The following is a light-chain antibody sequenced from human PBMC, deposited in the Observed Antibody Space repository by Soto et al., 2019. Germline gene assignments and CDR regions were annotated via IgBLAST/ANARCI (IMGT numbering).Light chain of an antibody. CDR1: QSISIW. V-gene: IGKV1-5*03. Sequence: DIHMTQSPSTLSASVGDRVTITCRASQSISIWLAWYQQKPGRAPNLLIYGTSNLESGVPSRFSGSRSGTEFTLTISSLQPYDFATYYCQHYNDYSWTFGQGTKVEIK. J-gene: IGKJ1*01. CDR3: QHYNDYSWT. CDR2: GTS.